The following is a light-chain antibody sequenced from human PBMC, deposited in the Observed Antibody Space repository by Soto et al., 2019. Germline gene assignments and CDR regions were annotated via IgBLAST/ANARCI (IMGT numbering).Light chain of an antibody. CDR1: QSISGSY. V-gene: IGKV3-20*01. CDR2: GAS. J-gene: IGKJ5*01. Sequence: EIVLTQSPGTLSLSPGERATLSCGASQSISGSYLAWYQKKPGQAPRLLIYGASSKATDIQNRFRGSGYGADFTFTFSRLELEDFAVYYCQQYGTSITFGQGTRLEIK. CDR3: QQYGTSIT.